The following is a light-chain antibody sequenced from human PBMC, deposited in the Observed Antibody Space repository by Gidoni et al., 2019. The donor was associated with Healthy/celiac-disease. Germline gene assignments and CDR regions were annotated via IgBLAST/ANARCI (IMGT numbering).Light chain of an antibody. CDR2: KAS. CDR1: QSISSW. V-gene: IGKV1-5*03. Sequence: DIQMTQSPSTLSASVGDRVTITCRASQSISSWLAWYQQKPGKAPKLLIYKASSLESGVPSRFSGSGSGTEFTLTISSLQPDDFATYYCQQYKIGITFXPXTKVDIK. CDR3: QQYKIGIT. J-gene: IGKJ3*01.